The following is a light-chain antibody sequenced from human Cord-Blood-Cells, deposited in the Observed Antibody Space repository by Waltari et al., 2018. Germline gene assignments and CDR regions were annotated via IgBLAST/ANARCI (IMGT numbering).Light chain of an antibody. CDR3: QQSYSTLT. CDR1: QSISSY. Sequence: DIQMTQSPSSLSASVGDRVTITCRASQSISSYLNWYQQKPGKAPKLLIYAASSLQSGVPSRFSGIGSGTDFTLTISSLQPEECATYYCQQSYSTLTVGGGTKVEIK. V-gene: IGKV1-39*01. CDR2: AAS. J-gene: IGKJ4*01.